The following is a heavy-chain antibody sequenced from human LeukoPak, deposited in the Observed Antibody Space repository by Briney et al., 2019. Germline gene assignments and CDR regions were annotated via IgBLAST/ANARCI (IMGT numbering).Heavy chain of an antibody. V-gene: IGHV3-30*18. J-gene: IGHJ4*02. CDR2: ISYDGSNK. CDR3: AKDWDY. CDR1: GFTFSSYG. Sequence: GGSLGLSCAASGFTFSSYGMHWVRQAPGKGLEWVAVISYDGSNKYYADSVKGRFTISRDNSKNTLYLQMNSLRAEDTAVYYCAKDWDYWGQGTLVTVSS.